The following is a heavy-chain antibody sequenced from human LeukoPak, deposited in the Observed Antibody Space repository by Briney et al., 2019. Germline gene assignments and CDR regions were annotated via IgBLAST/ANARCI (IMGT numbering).Heavy chain of an antibody. V-gene: IGHV4-59*01. CDR2: IYYSGST. J-gene: IGHJ5*02. CDR3: ARVLPRDFWSGYYRFDP. D-gene: IGHD3-3*01. CDR1: GGSISSYY. Sequence: SETLSLTCTVSGGSISSYYWGWIRQPPGKGLEWIGHIYYSGSTNYNPSLRSRVTISLDTSKDQFSLNLSSVTAADTAVYYCARVLPRDFWSGYYRFDPWGQGTQVTVSS.